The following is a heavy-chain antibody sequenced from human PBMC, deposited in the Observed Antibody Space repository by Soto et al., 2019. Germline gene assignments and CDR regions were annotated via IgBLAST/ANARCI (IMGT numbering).Heavy chain of an antibody. CDR2: ISYDGSNK. Sequence: GGSLRLSCAASGFTFSSYGMHWVRQAPGKGLEWVAVISYDGSNKYYADSVKGRFTISRDNSKNTLYLQMNSLRAEDTAVYYCAKVGLRDFWSGYYPESPYYFDYWGQGTLVTVSS. V-gene: IGHV3-30*18. CDR3: AKVGLRDFWSGYYPESPYYFDY. J-gene: IGHJ4*02. CDR1: GFTFSSYG. D-gene: IGHD3-3*01.